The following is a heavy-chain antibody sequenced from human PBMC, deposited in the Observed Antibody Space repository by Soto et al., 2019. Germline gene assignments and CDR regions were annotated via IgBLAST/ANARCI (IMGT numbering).Heavy chain of an antibody. J-gene: IGHJ4*02. V-gene: IGHV3-21*06. CDR3: ERESEDLTSNFDY. Sequence: GGSLRLSCAASGFTFTRYSMNWVRQAPGKGLEWVSSISSTTNYIYYGDSMKGRFTISRDNAKNSLYLEMSSLRAEDTAVYYCERESEDLTSNFDYWGQGTLVTVSS. CDR2: ISSTTNYI. CDR1: GFTFTRYS.